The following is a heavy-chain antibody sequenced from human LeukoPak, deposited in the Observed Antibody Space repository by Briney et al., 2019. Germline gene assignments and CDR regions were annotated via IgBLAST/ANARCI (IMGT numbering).Heavy chain of an antibody. CDR1: GFSFSTYA. CDR3: AKGVRRGGSSGWIDAFDV. Sequence: GGSLRLSCAASGFSFSTYAMSWVRQGPGKGLEWVSSVSGSGDSSYYAESVKGRFTISRDNSRDTLYLQMNSLRDDDTAVYFCAKGVRRGGSSGWIDAFDVWGRGTMVTVPS. CDR2: VSGSGDSS. D-gene: IGHD3-22*01. J-gene: IGHJ3*01. V-gene: IGHV3-23*01.